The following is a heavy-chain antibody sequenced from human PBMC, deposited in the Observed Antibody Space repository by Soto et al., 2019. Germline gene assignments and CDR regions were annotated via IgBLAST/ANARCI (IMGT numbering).Heavy chain of an antibody. CDR2: IYYSGST. Sequence: SETLSLTCTVSGGSISSYYWSWIRQPPGKGLEWIGYIYYSGSTNYNPSLKSRVTISVDTSKNQFSLKLSSVTAADTAVYYCARAIYTPPLSDDFWSGYYKGYYYYYYMDVWGKGTTVTVSS. V-gene: IGHV4-59*01. J-gene: IGHJ6*03. CDR3: ARAIYTPPLSDDFWSGYYKGYYYYYYMDV. CDR1: GGSISSYY. D-gene: IGHD3-3*01.